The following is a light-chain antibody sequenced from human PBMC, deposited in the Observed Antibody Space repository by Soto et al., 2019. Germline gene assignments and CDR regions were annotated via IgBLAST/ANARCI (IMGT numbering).Light chain of an antibody. Sequence: DIVMTQSPDSLAVSLGERATINCKSSQSVLYTSNNKKYLAWYQQKPGQPPKLLIYWASTRESGVPDPFSGSGYGTDFTLTISSLQAEDVAVYYGHQYYSAPYTFGQGTKLEIK. CDR1: QSVLYTSNNKKY. V-gene: IGKV4-1*01. CDR2: WAS. J-gene: IGKJ2*01. CDR3: HQYYSAPYT.